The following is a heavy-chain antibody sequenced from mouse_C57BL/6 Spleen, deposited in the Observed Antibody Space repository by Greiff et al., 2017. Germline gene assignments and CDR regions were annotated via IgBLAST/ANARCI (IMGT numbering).Heavy chain of an antibody. J-gene: IGHJ4*01. D-gene: IGHD1-1*01. CDR3: AKEGDYYGSSPHYYAMDY. CDR2: IWGDGST. CDR1: GFSLTSYG. Sequence: VQLQQSGPGLVAPSQSLSITCTVSGFSLTSYGVSWVRQPPGKGLEWLGVIWGDGSTNYHSAHISRLSISKDNSKSQVFLKLNSLQTDDTATYYCAKEGDYYGSSPHYYAMDYWGQGTSVTVSS. V-gene: IGHV2-3*01.